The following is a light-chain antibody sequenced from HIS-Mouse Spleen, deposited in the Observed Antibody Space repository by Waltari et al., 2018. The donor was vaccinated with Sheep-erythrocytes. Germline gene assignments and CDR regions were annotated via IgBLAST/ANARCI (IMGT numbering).Light chain of an antibody. J-gene: IGLJ2*01. CDR2: EVS. CDR3: AAWDDSLNGVV. Sequence: QSALTQPPSASGSPGQSVTLPCTGTSRAVGGYNYVPLYQQHPGKAPKLMIYEVSKRPSGVPDRFSGSKSGNTASLAISGLQSEDEADYYCAAWDDSLNGVVFGGGTKLTVL. V-gene: IGLV2-8*01. CDR1: SRAVGGYNY.